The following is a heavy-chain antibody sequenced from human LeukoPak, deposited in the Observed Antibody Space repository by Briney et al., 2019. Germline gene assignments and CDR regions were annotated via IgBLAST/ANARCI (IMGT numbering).Heavy chain of an antibody. CDR2: IYSGGST. Sequence: PGGSLRLSCAASGFTVSSNYMSWVRQAPGKGLEWVSVIYSGGSTYYADSVKGRFTISRGNSKNTLYLQMNSLRAEDTAVYYCARDLSDSSGGFDYWGQGTLVTVSS. CDR1: GFTVSSNY. D-gene: IGHD6-19*01. V-gene: IGHV3-66*01. J-gene: IGHJ4*02. CDR3: ARDLSDSSGGFDY.